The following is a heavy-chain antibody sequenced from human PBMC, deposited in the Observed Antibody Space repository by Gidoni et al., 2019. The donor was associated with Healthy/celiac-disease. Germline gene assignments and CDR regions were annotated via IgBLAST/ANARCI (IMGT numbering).Heavy chain of an antibody. D-gene: IGHD6-19*01. V-gene: IGHV3-23*01. Sequence: EVHLLESGGDLVQPGGSLRLSCAASGFTFSSYAMSWVRQAPGKELEWVSAFCGSGGRTYNADAVRGRFTISRDNSKNTLYLQMNSLRAEEAAVYYCAIKEGGWGSGWPPYFDYWGQGTLVTVSS. CDR3: AIKEGGWGSGWPPYFDY. CDR1: GFTFSSYA. CDR2: FCGSGGRT. J-gene: IGHJ4*02.